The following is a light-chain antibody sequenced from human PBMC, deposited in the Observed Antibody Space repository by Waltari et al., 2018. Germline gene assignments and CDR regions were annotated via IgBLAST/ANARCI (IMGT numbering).Light chain of an antibody. J-gene: IGLJ1*01. Sequence: QSVHTQPPSASGNSGQTITIHYSGRSSKIRRRTPNRYQQYPGTAPKLLINTNNQRPSGVPDRFFGSRSGTSASLAISGLQSEDEADYYCAAWDDSLNAYVFATGTRVTVL. CDR3: AAWDDSLNAYV. V-gene: IGLV1-44*01. CDR1: SSKIRRRT. CDR2: TNN.